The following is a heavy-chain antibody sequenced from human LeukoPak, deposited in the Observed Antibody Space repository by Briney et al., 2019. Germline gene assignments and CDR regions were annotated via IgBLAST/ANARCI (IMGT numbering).Heavy chain of an antibody. V-gene: IGHV2-70*04. D-gene: IGHD3-10*01. CDR2: IDWDDDK. J-gene: IGHJ4*02. CDR3: ARSVRGQNDY. Sequence: SGPTLVNPTQPLTLTCTFSGFSPSTSGMRVSWIRQPPGKALEWLARIDWDDDKFYSTSLKTRLTISKDTSKNQVVLTMTNMDPVDTATYYCARSVRGQNDYWGQGTLVTVSS. CDR1: GFSPSTSGMR.